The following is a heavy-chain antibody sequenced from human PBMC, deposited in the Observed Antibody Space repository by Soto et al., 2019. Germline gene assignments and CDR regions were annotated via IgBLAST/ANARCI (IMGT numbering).Heavy chain of an antibody. Sequence: GGSLRLSCAASGFTFSDYWMTWVRQAPGKGLEWVANIKQRGSEENYVDSVKGRFTISRDNAKSSLYLQMTSLRAEDTAVYYCAKSPADYGPTFYYFDLWGQGTLVTVSS. J-gene: IGHJ4*02. CDR1: GFTFSDYW. V-gene: IGHV3-7*05. CDR3: AKSPADYGPTFYYFDL. CDR2: IKQRGSEE. D-gene: IGHD4-17*01.